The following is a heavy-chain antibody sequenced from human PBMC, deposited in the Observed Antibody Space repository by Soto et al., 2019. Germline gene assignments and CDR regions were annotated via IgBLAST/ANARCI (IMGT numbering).Heavy chain of an antibody. Sequence: EVQLVESGGGLVQPGGSLRLSCAASGFTFSNYWMTWVRQAPGKGLEWVADIKQDGSETYYVDSVKGRFTISRDNAKNSLYLKMNSLRAEDTAVYKCARDLDYGGNSDYWGQGTLVTVSS. CDR3: ARDLDYGGNSDY. CDR1: GFTFSNYW. V-gene: IGHV3-7*01. CDR2: IKQDGSET. J-gene: IGHJ4*02. D-gene: IGHD4-17*01.